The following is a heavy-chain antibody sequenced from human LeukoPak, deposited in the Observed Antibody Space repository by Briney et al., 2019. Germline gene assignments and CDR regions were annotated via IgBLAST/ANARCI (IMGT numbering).Heavy chain of an antibody. CDR2: IIPIFGTI. CDR3: ATTRGDVLELWKRFHYYYMDV. D-gene: IGHD1-7*01. V-gene: IGHV1-69*05. J-gene: IGHJ6*03. CDR1: GGIISTYA. Sequence: SVKVSCKASGGIISTYAMSWVRQAPGQGLEWMGTIIPIFGTINYAQKFQGRVTMTTDTSTSTAYMELRSLRSDDTAVYYCATTRGDVLELWKRFHYYYMDVWGTGTTVTVSS.